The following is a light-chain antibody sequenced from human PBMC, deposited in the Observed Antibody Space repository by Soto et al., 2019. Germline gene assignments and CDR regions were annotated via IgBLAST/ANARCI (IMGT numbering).Light chain of an antibody. CDR3: QQYNSYWT. CDR2: DAS. Sequence: DIQMTQSPSTLSASVGDRVTITCRASQSIGSSLAWYQQKPGKGPKLLIYDASTLESGVPSRFSGSGFGTEFALTSSSLQPDDFATFYCQQYNSYWTFGQGTKLEIK. J-gene: IGKJ2*01. CDR1: QSIGSS. V-gene: IGKV1-5*01.